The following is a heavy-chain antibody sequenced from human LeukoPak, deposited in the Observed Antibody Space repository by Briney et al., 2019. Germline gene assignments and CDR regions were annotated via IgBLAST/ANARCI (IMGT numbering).Heavy chain of an antibody. CDR2: IYYSGST. Sequence: SETLSLTCTVSGGSISSSSYYWGWIRQPPGKGLEWIGSIYYSGSTYYNPSLKSRVTISVDTSKNQFSLKLSSVTAADTAVYSCARHRSGYYEDQHFDYWGQGTLVTVSS. V-gene: IGHV4-39*01. J-gene: IGHJ4*02. CDR1: GGSISSSSYY. CDR3: ARHRSGYYEDQHFDY. D-gene: IGHD3-22*01.